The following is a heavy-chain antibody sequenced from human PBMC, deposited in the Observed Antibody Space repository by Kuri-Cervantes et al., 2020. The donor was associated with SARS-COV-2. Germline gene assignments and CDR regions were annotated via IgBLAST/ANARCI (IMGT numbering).Heavy chain of an antibody. V-gene: IGHV3-23*01. CDR1: GFTFKNYA. CDR2: VGNGGSLT. D-gene: IGHD6-19*01. CDR3: AKDAAYSSGWGTFDY. J-gene: IGHJ4*02. Sequence: GGSLRLSCAASGFTFKNYAMSWVRQAPGKGLEWVSIVGNGGSLTYYADSVKGRFTISRDNSKNTLYLQMNSLRAEDTAVYYCAKDAAYSSGWGTFDYWGQGTLVTVSS.